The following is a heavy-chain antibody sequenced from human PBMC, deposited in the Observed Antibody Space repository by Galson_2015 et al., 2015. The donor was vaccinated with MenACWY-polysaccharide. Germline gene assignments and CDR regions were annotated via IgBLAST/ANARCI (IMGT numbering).Heavy chain of an antibody. D-gene: IGHD2-2*01. Sequence: SLRLSCAASGVTFSSYWMSWVRQAPGKGLEWVANVKQDGSEKYYVDSVKGRFTISRDNAKNSLYLQMNSLRAEDTAVYYCARLAGSTSHRTRFDPWGQGTLVTVSS. V-gene: IGHV3-7*01. CDR3: ARLAGSTSHRTRFDP. CDR2: VKQDGSEK. J-gene: IGHJ5*02. CDR1: GVTFSSYW.